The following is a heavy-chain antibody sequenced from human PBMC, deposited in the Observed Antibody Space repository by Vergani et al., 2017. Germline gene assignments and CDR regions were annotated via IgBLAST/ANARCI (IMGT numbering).Heavy chain of an antibody. Sequence: EVQLVQSGAEVKKPGESLKISCKGSGYSFTSYWIGWVRQMPGKVLEWMGIIYPGDCDTRYSPSFQGEVTISADKSISTAYLQWSSRKASDTAMYYCTRLPYSSYYTDPFDAWGQGTMVTVSS. J-gene: IGHJ5*02. D-gene: IGHD6-6*01. CDR2: IYPGDCDT. CDR1: GYSFTSYW. V-gene: IGHV5-51*01. CDR3: TRLPYSSYYTDPFDA.